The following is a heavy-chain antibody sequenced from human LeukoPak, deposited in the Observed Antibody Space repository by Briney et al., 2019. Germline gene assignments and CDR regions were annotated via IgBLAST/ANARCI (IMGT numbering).Heavy chain of an antibody. CDR1: GFSLRTPGVG. D-gene: IGHD1-26*01. J-gene: IGHJ4*02. CDR2: IFWNDDK. CDR3: AHRRGWELQFDY. Sequence: SGPTLVKPTQTLTLTCTFSGFSLRTPGVGVGWIRQPPGKALEWLALIFWNDDKRYSPSLQRRLTLTKDTSKNQVVLTMTNMDPVDTATYYCAHRRGWELQFDYWGQGTMVTVSS. V-gene: IGHV2-5*01.